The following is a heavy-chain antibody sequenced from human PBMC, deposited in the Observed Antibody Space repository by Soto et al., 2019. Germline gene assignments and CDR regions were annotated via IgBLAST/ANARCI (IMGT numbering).Heavy chain of an antibody. V-gene: IGHV1-18*01. Sequence: ASVKVSCKASGYTFTSYGISWVRQAPGQGLEWMGWISAYNGNTNYAQKLQGRVTMTTDTSTSTAYMELSSVTAAATAVYYCARIIYDEKDYYYSYMDVWGKGTTVTVSS. D-gene: IGHD3-3*01. CDR1: GYTFTSYG. CDR2: ISAYNGNT. CDR3: ARIIYDEKDYYYSYMDV. J-gene: IGHJ6*03.